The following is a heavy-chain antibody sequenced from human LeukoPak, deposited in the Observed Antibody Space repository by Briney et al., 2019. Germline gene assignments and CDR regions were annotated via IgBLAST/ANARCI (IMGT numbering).Heavy chain of an antibody. CDR3: ARGGFTVIRGALDY. D-gene: IGHD3-10*01. CDR2: ISGYNDKK. J-gene: IGHJ4*02. Sequence: ASVKVSCKASGYIFTNFGISWVRQAPGQGLEWMGWISGYNDKKNYAQKVQGRVIMTTETSTSTAYMELRSLRSDDTAVYYCARGGFTVIRGALDYWGQGTLVTVSS. V-gene: IGHV1-18*01. CDR1: GYIFTNFG.